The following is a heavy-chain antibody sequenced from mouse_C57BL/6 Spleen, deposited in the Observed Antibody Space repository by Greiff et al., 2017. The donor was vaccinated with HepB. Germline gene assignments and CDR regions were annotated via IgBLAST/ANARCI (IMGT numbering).Heavy chain of an antibody. V-gene: IGHV5-4*01. CDR2: ISDGGSYT. J-gene: IGHJ1*03. CDR1: GFTFSSYA. Sequence: EVQWVESGGGLVKPGGSLKLSCAASGFTFSSYAMSLVRQTPEKRLEWVATISDGGSYTYYPDNVKGRFTISRDNAKNNLYLQMSHLKSEDTAMYYCARGDYGVDVWGTGTTVTVSS. CDR3: ARGDYGVDV. D-gene: IGHD1-2*01.